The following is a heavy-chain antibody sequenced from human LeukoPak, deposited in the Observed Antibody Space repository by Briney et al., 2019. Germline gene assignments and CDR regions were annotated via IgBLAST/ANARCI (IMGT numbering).Heavy chain of an antibody. CDR2: IIPILGIA. CDR3: ARARYYYDSSGYSDY. Sequence: SVKVSCKASGGTFSSYAISWVRQAPGQGLEWMGRIIPILGIANYAQKFQGGVTITADKSTSTAYMELSSLRSEDTAVYYCARARYYYDSSGYSDYWGQGTLVTVSS. V-gene: IGHV1-69*04. D-gene: IGHD3-22*01. J-gene: IGHJ4*02. CDR1: GGTFSSYA.